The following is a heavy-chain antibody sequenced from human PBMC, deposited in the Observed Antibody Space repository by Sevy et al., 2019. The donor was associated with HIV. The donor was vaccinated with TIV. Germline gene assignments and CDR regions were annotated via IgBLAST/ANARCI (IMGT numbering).Heavy chain of an antibody. CDR3: TREDIVLGEDNYYGMDV. J-gene: IGHJ6*02. D-gene: IGHD2-15*01. CDR2: IYSDGRT. CDR1: GFSVSSNY. Sequence: GGSLRLSCVVSGFSVSSNYMSWVRQAPGKGLEWVSNIYSDGRTYYADSVRGRFTITRDTSQNTGYIEMKSLRAEDTAVYYCTREDIVLGEDNYYGMDVWGHGTTVTVSS. V-gene: IGHV3-53*01.